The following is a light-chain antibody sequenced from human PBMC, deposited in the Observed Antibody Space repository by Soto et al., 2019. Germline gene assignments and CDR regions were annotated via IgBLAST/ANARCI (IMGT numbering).Light chain of an antibody. V-gene: IGKV3-20*01. CDR2: GAS. Sequence: EIVLTQSPGTLSLSPGDRATLSCRASQTVSNNYLAWCQQKPGQAPRLLIYGASSRATGIPDRFSGSGSATDFTLTISRLEPEDFAVYFCQQSGSSPLTFGGGTKVDIK. J-gene: IGKJ4*01. CDR1: QTVSNNY. CDR3: QQSGSSPLT.